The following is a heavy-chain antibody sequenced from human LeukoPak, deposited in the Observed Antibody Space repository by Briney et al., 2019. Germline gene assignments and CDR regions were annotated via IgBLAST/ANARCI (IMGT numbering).Heavy chain of an antibody. V-gene: IGHV4-31*03. D-gene: IGHD6-6*01. CDR2: IYYSGST. Sequence: PSETLSLTCTVPGGSISSGGYYWGWIRQHPGKGLEWIGYIYYSGSTYYNPSLKSRVTISVDTSKNQFSLKLSSVTAADTAVYYCATMRHSSSPFNFLGPADAFDIWGQGTMVTVSS. CDR3: ATMRHSSSPFNFLGPADAFDI. CDR1: GGSISSGGYY. J-gene: IGHJ3*02.